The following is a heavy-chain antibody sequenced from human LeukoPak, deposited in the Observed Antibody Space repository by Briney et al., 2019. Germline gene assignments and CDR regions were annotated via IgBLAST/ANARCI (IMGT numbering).Heavy chain of an antibody. D-gene: IGHD6-19*01. V-gene: IGHV4-38-2*01. CDR1: GYSISSGYY. CDR3: ARATVAGKIEY. Sequence: SETLSLTCAVSGYSISSGYYWGWIRQPPGKGLEWIGRIYTSGSTNYNPSLKSRVTISVDTSKNQFSLKLSSVTAADTAVYYCARATVAGKIEYWGQGTLVTVSS. CDR2: IYTSGST. J-gene: IGHJ4*02.